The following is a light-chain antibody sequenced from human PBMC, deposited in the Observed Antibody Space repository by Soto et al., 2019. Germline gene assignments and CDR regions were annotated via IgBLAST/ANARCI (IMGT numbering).Light chain of an antibody. J-gene: IGLJ2*01. V-gene: IGLV1-51*01. CDR3: GTWDSSLSAVV. Sequence: QSVLTQPPSVSAAPGQKVTISCSGSSSNIGNNYVSWYQHLPGTAPKLLISDNSERPSGIPDRFSGSKSGTSATLGITGLRTGDEADYYCGTWDSSLSAVVFGGGTKLTVL. CDR2: DNS. CDR1: SSNIGNNY.